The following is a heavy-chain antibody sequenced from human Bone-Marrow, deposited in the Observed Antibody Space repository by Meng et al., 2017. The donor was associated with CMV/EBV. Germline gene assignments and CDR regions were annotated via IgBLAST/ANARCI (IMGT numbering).Heavy chain of an antibody. CDR2: INWNGGST. Sequence: GESLKISCAASGFMFDDYGMSWVRQAPGKGLEWVSGINWNGGSTDYADSVKGRFTISRDNAKNSLYLHMNSLRVEDTALYHCARNVGYYYGMDVWGQGTTVIVSS. D-gene: IGHD1-26*01. CDR1: GFMFDDYG. V-gene: IGHV3-20*01. CDR3: ARNVGYYYGMDV. J-gene: IGHJ6*02.